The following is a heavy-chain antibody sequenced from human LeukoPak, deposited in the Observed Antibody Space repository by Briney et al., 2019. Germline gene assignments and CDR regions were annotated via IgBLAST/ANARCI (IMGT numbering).Heavy chain of an antibody. CDR1: GGSISSYY. V-gene: IGHV4-4*07. D-gene: IGHD5-12*01. J-gene: IGHJ6*02. Sequence: SETLSLTCTVSGGSISSYYWSWIRQPAGKGLEWIGRIYTSGSTNCNPSLKSRVTMSVATSKNQFSLKLSSVTAADTAVYYCARTGSGYDPSSGMDVWGQGTTVTVSS. CDR2: IYTSGST. CDR3: ARTGSGYDPSSGMDV.